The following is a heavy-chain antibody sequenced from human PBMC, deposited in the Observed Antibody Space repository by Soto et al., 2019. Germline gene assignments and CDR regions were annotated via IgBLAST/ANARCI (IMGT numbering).Heavy chain of an antibody. CDR1: GGTFSTYT. D-gene: IGHD5-12*01. J-gene: IGHJ6*03. Sequence: GASVKDSCKASGGTFSTYTISWVRQAPGQGLEWMGRIIPILGIANYAQKFQGRVTITADKSTSTAYMELSSLRSEDTAVYYCASVHVDIVATMGDGYYYMDVWGKGTTVTVSS. CDR3: ASVHVDIVATMGDGYYYMDV. V-gene: IGHV1-69*02. CDR2: IIPILGIA.